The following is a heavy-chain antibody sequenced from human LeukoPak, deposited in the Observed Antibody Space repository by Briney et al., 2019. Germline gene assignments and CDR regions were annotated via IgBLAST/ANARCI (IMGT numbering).Heavy chain of an antibody. Sequence: GEALKISCKASGYSSSSNWIGWVRQKPPEGLEWMGIIYPGDSDTKHSPSFQGQVTISADKSISTAYLQWNSLKASDTAMYYCARHGDTGYDYLLEHDYWGPGVLVTVSS. V-gene: IGHV5-51*01. CDR1: GYSSSSNW. J-gene: IGHJ4*02. CDR2: IYPGDSDT. D-gene: IGHD5-12*01. CDR3: ARHGDTGYDYLLEHDY.